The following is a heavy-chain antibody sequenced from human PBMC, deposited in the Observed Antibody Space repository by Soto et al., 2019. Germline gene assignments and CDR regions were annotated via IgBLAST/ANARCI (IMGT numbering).Heavy chain of an antibody. CDR3: ARALVRITMVRVQSWFDX. CDR1: GFTFSSYW. V-gene: IGHV3-7*03. J-gene: IGHJ5*02. CDR2: IKQDGSEK. Sequence: GGSLRLSCAASGFTFSSYWMSWVRQAPGKGLEWVDNIKQDGSEKYYVDSVKGRFTISIDNDKNSLYLQMNSLRAEDTAVYYCARALVRITMVRVQSWFDXWGQGTLVTVSX. D-gene: IGHD3-10*01.